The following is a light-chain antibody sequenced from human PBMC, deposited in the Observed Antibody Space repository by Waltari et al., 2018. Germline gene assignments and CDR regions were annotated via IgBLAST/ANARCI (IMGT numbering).Light chain of an antibody. J-gene: IGKJ2*01. CDR3: QQCYSTPYT. V-gene: IGKV4-1*01. Sequence: DIVMTQSPDSLAVSLGERVTIHCRSSQNLLYNSDNKNYLARFQQKPGQPPKLLIYWASTREAGVPDRFSGSGSGTEFTLTISSLQAADVAVYYCQQCYSTPYTFGQGTKLEIK. CDR2: WAS. CDR1: QNLLYNSDNKNY.